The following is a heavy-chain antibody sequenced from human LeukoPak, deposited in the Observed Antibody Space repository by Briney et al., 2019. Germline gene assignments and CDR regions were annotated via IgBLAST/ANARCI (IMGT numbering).Heavy chain of an antibody. CDR2: INWNGGST. D-gene: IGHD1-1*01. V-gene: IGHV3-20*01. CDR1: GFTFDDYG. CDR3: ARASNRDTDFTDWNDPYYFDS. Sequence: GGSLRLSCAASGFTFDDYGMSWVRQAPGKGLEWVSGINWNGGSTGYADSVKGRFTISRDNAKNSLYLQMNSLRAEDTALYHRARASNRDTDFTDWNDPYYFDSWGQGTLVTVSS. J-gene: IGHJ4*02.